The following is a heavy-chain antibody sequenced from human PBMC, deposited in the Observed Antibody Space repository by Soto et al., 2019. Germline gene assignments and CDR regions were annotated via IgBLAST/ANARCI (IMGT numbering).Heavy chain of an antibody. CDR1: GGSISSSSYY. D-gene: IGHD3-3*01. CDR2: IYYSGST. J-gene: IGHJ5*02. CDR3: ARGTYYDFWSGPHNWFDP. V-gene: IGHV4-39*01. Sequence: SETLSLTCTVSGGSISSSSYYWGWIRQPPGKGLEWIGSIYYSGSTYYNPSLKSRVTISVDTSKNQFSLKLSSVTAADTAVYYCARGTYYDFWSGPHNWFDPWGQGTLVTGSS.